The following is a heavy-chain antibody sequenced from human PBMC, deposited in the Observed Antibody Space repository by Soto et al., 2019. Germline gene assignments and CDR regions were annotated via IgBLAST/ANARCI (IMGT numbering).Heavy chain of an antibody. V-gene: IGHV1-69*13. Sequence: SVKVSCKASGGTFSSYAISWVRQAPGPGLEWMGGIIPIFGTANYAQKFQGRVTITADESTSTAYMELSSLRSEDTAVYYCAAAYCSGGSCYSRGHYYYYYGMDVWGQGTTVTVSS. CDR1: GGTFSSYA. CDR2: IIPIFGTA. CDR3: AAAYCSGGSCYSRGHYYYYYGMDV. J-gene: IGHJ6*02. D-gene: IGHD2-15*01.